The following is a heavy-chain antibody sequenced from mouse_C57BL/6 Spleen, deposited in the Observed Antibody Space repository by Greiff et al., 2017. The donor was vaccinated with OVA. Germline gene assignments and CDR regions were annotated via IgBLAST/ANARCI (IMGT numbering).Heavy chain of an antibody. CDR3: ARSGTEYAMDY. D-gene: IGHD4-1*01. V-gene: IGHV1-82*01. CDR1: GYAFSSSW. J-gene: IGHJ4*01. Sequence: QVQLKQSGPELVKPGASVKISCKASGYAFSSSWMNWVKQRPGKGLEWIGRIYPGDGDTNYNGKFKGKATLTADKSSSTAYMQLSSLTSEDSAVYFGARSGTEYAMDYWGQGTSVTVSS. CDR2: IYPGDGDT.